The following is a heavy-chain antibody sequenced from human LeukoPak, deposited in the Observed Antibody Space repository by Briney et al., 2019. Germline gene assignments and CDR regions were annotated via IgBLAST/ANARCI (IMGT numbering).Heavy chain of an antibody. Sequence: PGGSLRLSCAASGFTFSDYYMSWIRQAPGKGLEWVSYISSSGSTIYYADSVKGRSTISRDNAKNSLYLQMNSLRAEDTAVYYCARVGVYDFWSGYYSTDYYFDYWGQGTLVTVSS. CDR2: ISSSGSTI. CDR3: ARVGVYDFWSGYYSTDYYFDY. V-gene: IGHV3-11*01. J-gene: IGHJ4*02. D-gene: IGHD3-3*01. CDR1: GFTFSDYY.